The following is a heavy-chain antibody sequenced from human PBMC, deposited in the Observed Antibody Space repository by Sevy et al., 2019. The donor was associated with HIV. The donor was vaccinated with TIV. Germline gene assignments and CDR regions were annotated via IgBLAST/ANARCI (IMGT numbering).Heavy chain of an antibody. D-gene: IGHD6-13*01. CDR2: ISDDGSEK. V-gene: IGHV3-30*03. J-gene: IGHJ6*02. CDR3: VTSWRRFVGSSWIYYYYGMDV. Sequence: GGSLRLSCAASGFSFRRFGMHWVRQAPGKGLEWVALISDDGSEKNYGDSIKGRFTISRDNSRDTVDLQLNSLRAEEMGVYYSVTSWRRFVGSSWIYYYYGMDVWGQGTTVTVSS. CDR1: GFSFRRFG.